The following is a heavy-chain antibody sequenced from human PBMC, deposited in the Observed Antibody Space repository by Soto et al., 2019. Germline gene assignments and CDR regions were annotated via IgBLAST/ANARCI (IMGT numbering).Heavy chain of an antibody. CDR3: ARDEQPGGMDV. V-gene: IGHV4-34*01. CDR1: GGSFSGYY. CDR2: INHSGST. D-gene: IGHD6-13*01. Sequence: PSETLSLTCAVYGGSFSGYYWSWIRQPPGKGLEWIGEINHSGSTNYNPSLKSRVTISVDTSKNQFSLKLSSVTAADTAVYYCARDEQPGGMDVWGQGTTVTV. J-gene: IGHJ6*02.